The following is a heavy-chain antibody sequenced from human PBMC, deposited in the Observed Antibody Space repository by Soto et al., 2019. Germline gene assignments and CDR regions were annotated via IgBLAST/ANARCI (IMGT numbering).Heavy chain of an antibody. J-gene: IGHJ3*02. CDR3: ARDCSGGSCYANAFDI. V-gene: IGHV3-21*01. D-gene: IGHD2-15*01. Sequence: PGGSLSLACAASGFSFSSYSINWVRQAPGKGLEWVSSISSSSSYIYYADSVKGRFTISRDNAKNSLYLQMNSLRAEDTAVYYCARDCSGGSCYANAFDIWGQETMVTVSS. CDR1: GFSFSSYS. CDR2: ISSSSSYI.